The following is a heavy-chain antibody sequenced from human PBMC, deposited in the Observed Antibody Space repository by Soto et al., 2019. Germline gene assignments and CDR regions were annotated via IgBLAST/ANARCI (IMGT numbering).Heavy chain of an antibody. D-gene: IGHD4-17*01. V-gene: IGHV1-69*13. CDR3: ATTVTMGHGMDV. J-gene: IGHJ6*02. CDR1: GGTFSSYA. Sequence: SVKVSCKASGGTFSSYAISWVRQSPGQGLEWMGGIIPIFGTANYAQKFQGRVTITADESTSTAYMELSSLRSEDTAVYYCATTVTMGHGMDVWGQGTTVTVSS. CDR2: IIPIFGTA.